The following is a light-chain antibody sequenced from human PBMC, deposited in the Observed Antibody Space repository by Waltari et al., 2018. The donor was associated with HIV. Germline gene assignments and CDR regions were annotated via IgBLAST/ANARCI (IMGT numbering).Light chain of an antibody. J-gene: IGKJ4*01. CDR2: DAS. CDR1: QAIISY. CDR3: QQYYSYPLN. V-gene: IGKV1-8*01. Sequence: AIRMTQSPSSFSASTGDRVTIPCRANQAIISYLAWYQQKPGNVPKLLIHDASALQSGVASRFSGSGSATDFTLTISSLQSEDFATYYCQQYYSYPLNFGGGTNVDIK.